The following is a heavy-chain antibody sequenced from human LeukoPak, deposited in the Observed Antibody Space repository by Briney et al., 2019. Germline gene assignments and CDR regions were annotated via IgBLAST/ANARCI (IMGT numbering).Heavy chain of an antibody. V-gene: IGHV5-51*01. CDR3: ARKIVGDSSGYYFDY. CDR1: GYTFTNYW. Sequence: GESLKISCKASGYTFTNYWIGWVRQMPGKGLEWMGIIYPGDSDTRYSPSFRGQVIISADKSIRTAYLQWTSLKASDTAMYYCARKIVGDSSGYYFDYWGQGTLVTVSS. D-gene: IGHD3-22*01. CDR2: IYPGDSDT. J-gene: IGHJ4*02.